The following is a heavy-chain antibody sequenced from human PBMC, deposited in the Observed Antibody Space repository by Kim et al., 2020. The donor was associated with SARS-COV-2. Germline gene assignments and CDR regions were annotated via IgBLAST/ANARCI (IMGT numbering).Heavy chain of an antibody. J-gene: IGHJ6*02. CDR3: AKRGDAVTTFYYYRMDV. CDR2: ISGSGDGT. D-gene: IGHD4-17*01. V-gene: IGHV3-23*01. Sequence: GGSLRLSCAASGFTFSSYVMPWVRQAPGKGLEWVSGISGSGDGTYYAASVKGRFSISRDNSKNTLYLQMNSLRAEDTAVYYCAKRGDAVTTFYYYRMDVWGQGTTVTVSS. CDR1: GFTFSSYV.